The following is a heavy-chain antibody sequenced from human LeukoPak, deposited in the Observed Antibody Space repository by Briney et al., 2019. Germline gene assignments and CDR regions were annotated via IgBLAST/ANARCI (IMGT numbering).Heavy chain of an antibody. CDR2: MNPGSGNT. CDR3: VRCAVGCYYNYGIDA. D-gene: IGHD3-10*01. CDR1: GYTFNSYD. V-gene: IGHV1-8*02. Sequence: ASVTVSCTASGYTFNSYDINWVRQATGQGLEWMGWMNPGSGNTGYAQKFQGRVTMTRSTSITTAYMELSSLRPEDTAVYYCVRCAVGCYYNYGIDAWGQGTTVTVSS. J-gene: IGHJ6*02.